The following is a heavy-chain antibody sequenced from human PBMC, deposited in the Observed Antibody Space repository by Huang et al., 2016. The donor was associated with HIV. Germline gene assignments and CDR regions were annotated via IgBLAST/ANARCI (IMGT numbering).Heavy chain of an antibody. D-gene: IGHD3-9*01. CDR2: INTKTGKP. CDR3: ARYRLTGTFLDS. Sequence: QVQLVQSGSELRKPGASVKVSCKASGYTFTTYSLIWVRQAPGQGLEWMGCINTKTGKPTDAQCFTGRFVFSLDTTVSTAYLQISSLKTDDTAKYFCARYRLTGTFLDSWGQGTQVTVSS. V-gene: IGHV7-4-1*02. J-gene: IGHJ4*02. CDR1: GYTFTTYS.